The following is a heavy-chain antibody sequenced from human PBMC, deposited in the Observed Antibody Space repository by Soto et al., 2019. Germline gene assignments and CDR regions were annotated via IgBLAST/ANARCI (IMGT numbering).Heavy chain of an antibody. D-gene: IGHD5-18*01. CDR2: IYYTGNT. Sequence: SETLSLTCNVSGGSISNSNYYWGWIRQPPGKGLEWIGSIYYTGNTYYNPSLKSRVTISVDTSKKQFSLKLGSVTAADTAVYYCARVRGYSYGYGSFDYWGQGTLVTVSS. J-gene: IGHJ4*02. CDR1: GGSISNSNYY. CDR3: ARVRGYSYGYGSFDY. V-gene: IGHV4-39*01.